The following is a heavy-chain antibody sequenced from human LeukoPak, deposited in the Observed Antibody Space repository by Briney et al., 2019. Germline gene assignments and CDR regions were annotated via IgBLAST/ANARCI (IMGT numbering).Heavy chain of an antibody. Sequence: SETLSLTCTVSGGSIRSSSYYWGWIRQPPGKGLEWIGSIYYSGSTYYNPSLKSRVTISVDTSKNQFSLKLSSVTAADTAVYYCARTYGSGSYPFDYWGQGTLVTVSS. V-gene: IGHV4-39*01. CDR1: GGSIRSSSYY. D-gene: IGHD3-10*01. CDR3: ARTYGSGSYPFDY. CDR2: IYYSGST. J-gene: IGHJ4*02.